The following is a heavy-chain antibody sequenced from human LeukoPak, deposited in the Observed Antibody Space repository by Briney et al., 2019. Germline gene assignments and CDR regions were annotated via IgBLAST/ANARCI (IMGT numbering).Heavy chain of an antibody. CDR2: INPSGGGT. D-gene: IGHD2-21*02. V-gene: IGHV1-46*01. CDR1: GYTFTTHY. J-gene: IGHJ4*02. Sequence: GASVKVACKASGYTFTTHYIFWVRQAPGQGLEWMRIINPSGGGTSYSQRFQGRVTMTGDTSTSTVYMELNSLRSEDSAVYYCARRSPAYCGGDCYLDHWGQGTLVTVSS. CDR3: ARRSPAYCGGDCYLDH.